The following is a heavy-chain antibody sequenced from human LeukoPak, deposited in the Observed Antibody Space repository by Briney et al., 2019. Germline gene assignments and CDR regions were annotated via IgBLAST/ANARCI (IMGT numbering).Heavy chain of an antibody. J-gene: IGHJ4*02. Sequence: PGGSLGLSCAASGFTVSSNFMSWVRQAPGKGLEWVSVIYSADTTYYADSVKGRFTISRDNSKNTLYLQMNSLRVEDTAVYYCARLHHDSSGYYLDYWGQGTLVTVSS. V-gene: IGHV3-53*01. CDR1: GFTVSSNF. D-gene: IGHD3-22*01. CDR3: ARLHHDSSGYYLDY. CDR2: IYSADTT.